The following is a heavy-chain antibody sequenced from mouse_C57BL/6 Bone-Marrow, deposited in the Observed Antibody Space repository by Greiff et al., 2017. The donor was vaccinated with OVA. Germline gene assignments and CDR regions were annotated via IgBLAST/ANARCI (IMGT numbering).Heavy chain of an antibody. Sequence: QVQLQQSGAELARPGASVKLSCKASGYTFTSYGISWVKQRTGQGLEWIGEIYPRSGNTYYNEKFKGKATLTADKSSSTAYMELRSLTSEDSAVYFCATGGGSFAYWGQGTLVTVSA. V-gene: IGHV1-81*01. J-gene: IGHJ3*01. CDR2: IYPRSGNT. CDR1: GYTFTSYG. CDR3: ATGGGSFAY.